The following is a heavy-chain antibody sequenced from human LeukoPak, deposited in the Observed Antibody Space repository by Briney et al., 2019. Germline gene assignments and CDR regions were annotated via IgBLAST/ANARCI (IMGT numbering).Heavy chain of an antibody. CDR1: GGSISSSSYY. CDR3: ARLSLSDGIDY. CDR2: IYYSGST. D-gene: IGHD2/OR15-2a*01. Sequence: SETLSLTCTVSGGSISSSSYYWGWIRQPPGKGLEWIGSIYYSGSTYYNPSLKRRVTISVDTSKNQFSLKLSSVTAADTAVYYCARLSLSDGIDYWGQGTLVTVSS. J-gene: IGHJ4*02. V-gene: IGHV4-39*01.